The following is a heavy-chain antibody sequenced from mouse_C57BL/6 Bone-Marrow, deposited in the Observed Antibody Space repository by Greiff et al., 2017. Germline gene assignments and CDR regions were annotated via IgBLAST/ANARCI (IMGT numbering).Heavy chain of an antibody. CDR1: GFTFRDFY. J-gene: IGHJ4*01. CDR2: SRNKANDYTT. V-gene: IGHV7-1*01. CDR3: ARETYDGYYVRAMDY. D-gene: IGHD2-3*01. Sequence: EVKVVESGGGLVQSGRSLRLSCATSGFTFRDFYMEWVRQAPGKGLEWIAASRNKANDYTTEYSASVKGRFIVSRDTSQSILYLQMNALRAEDTAIYYCARETYDGYYVRAMDYWGQGTSVTVSS.